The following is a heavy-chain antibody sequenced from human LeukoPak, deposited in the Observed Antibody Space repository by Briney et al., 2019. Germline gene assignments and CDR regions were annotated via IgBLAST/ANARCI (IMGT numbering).Heavy chain of an antibody. J-gene: IGHJ5*02. CDR2: INPNSGGT. V-gene: IGHV1-2*02. CDR3: AIIFGGSWHLWFDH. Sequence: ASVKVPCKASGYTFTVYHIHWVRQAPGQGLEWMGWINPNSGGTNYAQKFQDRVTMTRDTSISTTYMELRRLTSDDTAMYYCAIIFGGSWHLWFDHWGRGTLVTISS. CDR1: GYTFTVYH. D-gene: IGHD3-3*01.